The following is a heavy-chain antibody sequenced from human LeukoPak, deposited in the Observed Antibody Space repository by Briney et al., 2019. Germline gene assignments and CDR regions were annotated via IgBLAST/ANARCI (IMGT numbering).Heavy chain of an antibody. D-gene: IGHD2-2*01. J-gene: IGHJ3*02. CDR2: FDPEDGET. CDR1: GYTFTSYY. V-gene: IGHV1-24*01. CDR3: ATGSLIYQPAFDI. Sequence: ASVKVSCKASGYTFTSYYMHWVRQAPGKGLEWMGGFDPEDGETIYAQKFQGRVTMTEDTSTDTAYMELSSLRSEDTAVYYCATGSLIYQPAFDIWGQGTMVTVSS.